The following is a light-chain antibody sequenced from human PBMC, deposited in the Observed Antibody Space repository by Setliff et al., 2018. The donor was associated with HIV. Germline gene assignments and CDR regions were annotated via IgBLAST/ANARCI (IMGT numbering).Light chain of an antibody. J-gene: IGLJ1*01. Sequence: QSALAQPRPVSGSPGQSVTFSCTGASSDIGGYNYVSWYQQHPGKAPKLLIYDITKRPSGVPDRFSGFKSGNTASLTISGLQADNEADYYCCSYAGNYVFVFGGGTKVTVL. CDR2: DIT. CDR1: SSDIGGYNY. CDR3: CSYAGNYVFV. V-gene: IGLV2-11*01.